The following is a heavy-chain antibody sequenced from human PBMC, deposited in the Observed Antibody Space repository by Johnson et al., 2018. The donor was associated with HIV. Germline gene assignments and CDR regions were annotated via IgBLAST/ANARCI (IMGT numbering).Heavy chain of an antibody. V-gene: IGHV3-53*01. D-gene: IGHD7-27*01. Sequence: VQLVESGGGLIQPGGSLRLSCAASGFTVRSNYMSWVRQAPGKGLEWGSVIYSGGSTYYADSVKGRFTISRDNSKNTLYFQMNSLRAEDTAVYYCARVGLTGAQTGDAFDIWGQGTMVTVSS. CDR1: GFTVRSNY. CDR2: IYSGGST. J-gene: IGHJ3*02. CDR3: ARVGLTGAQTGDAFDI.